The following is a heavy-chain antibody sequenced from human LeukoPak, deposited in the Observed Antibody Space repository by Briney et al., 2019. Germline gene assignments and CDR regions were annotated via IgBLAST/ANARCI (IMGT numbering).Heavy chain of an antibody. CDR1: GFTFTTYD. CDR2: VNPNSGNA. D-gene: IGHD1-14*01. J-gene: IGHJ4*02. V-gene: IGHV1-8*01. CDR3: ARRFNRLDY. Sequence: ASVKVSCKASGFTFTTYDINWVRQATGQGLEWVGWVNPNSGNAGYSQKFQGRITMTTDTSINTAYMELGSLRSEDTAVYYCARRFNRLDYWGQGTLVTVSS.